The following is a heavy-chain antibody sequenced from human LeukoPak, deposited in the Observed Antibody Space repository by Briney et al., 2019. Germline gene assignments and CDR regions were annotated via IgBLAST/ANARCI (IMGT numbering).Heavy chain of an antibody. J-gene: IGHJ6*03. CDR1: GYSFTSNW. Sequence: GESLKISCKGSGYSFTSNWIGWVRQMPGKGLEWMGVIYPGTSDTRYSPSFQGQVTISADKSISTAYLQWSSLKASDTAMYYCARAHYVPYYYYMDVWGKGTTVTVSS. CDR2: IYPGTSDT. CDR3: ARAHYVPYYYYMDV. D-gene: IGHD4-17*01. V-gene: IGHV5-51*01.